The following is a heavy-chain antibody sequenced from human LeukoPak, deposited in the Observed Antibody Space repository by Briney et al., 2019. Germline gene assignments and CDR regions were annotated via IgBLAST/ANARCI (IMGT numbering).Heavy chain of an antibody. V-gene: IGHV3-7*01. CDR2: IKQDGSEK. J-gene: IGHJ2*01. CDR1: GFTFSSYW. D-gene: IGHD5-24*01. CDR3: ARGARFLEMVTTYWYFDL. Sequence: GGSLRLSCAASGFTFSSYWMSWVRQAPGKGLEWVANIKQDGSEKYYVDSVKGRFTISRDNAKNSLYLQMNSLRAEDTAVYYCARGARFLEMVTTYWYFDLWGRGTLVTVSS.